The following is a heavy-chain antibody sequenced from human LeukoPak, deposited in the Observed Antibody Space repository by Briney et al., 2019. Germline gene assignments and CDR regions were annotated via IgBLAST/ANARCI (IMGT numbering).Heavy chain of an antibody. CDR3: ARVIRAAPWKGYFDH. CDR2: ISGSGGST. CDR1: GFLFNTYA. Sequence: GSLRLSCATSGFLFNTYALSWVRPAPGKGLEWASIISGSGGSTYHADSVKGRFTISRDSSKNTLYLQMHGLRAEDPAIYYGARVIRAAPWKGYFDHWGQGTLIPVSS. V-gene: IGHV3-23*01. J-gene: IGHJ4*03. D-gene: IGHD6-13*01.